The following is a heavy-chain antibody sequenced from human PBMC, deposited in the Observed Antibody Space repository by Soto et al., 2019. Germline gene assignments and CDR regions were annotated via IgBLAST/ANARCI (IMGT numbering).Heavy chain of an antibody. CDR1: GFSFSSYA. D-gene: IGHD6-19*01. V-gene: IGHV3-23*01. Sequence: EVQLLESGGGLVQPGGSLRLSCAASGFSFSSYAMSWVRQAPGKGLEWVSALGGNSAYTYYADSVKGRFTISRDNSKNTLYLQMNGLRAEDTAVYYCAKDVVSQWLALGLICGQGTMVTVPS. CDR3: AKDVVSQWLALGLI. J-gene: IGHJ3*02. CDR2: LGGNSAYT.